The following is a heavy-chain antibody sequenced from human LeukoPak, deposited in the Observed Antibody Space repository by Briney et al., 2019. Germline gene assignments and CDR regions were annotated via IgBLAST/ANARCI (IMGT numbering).Heavy chain of an antibody. CDR3: ARDSRYCNSISCYGRPGYYGLDV. CDR1: GGSISSYY. D-gene: IGHD2-2*01. V-gene: IGHV4-59*01. CDR2: IYYSGIT. Sequence: SETLSLTCTVSGGSISSYYWSWIRQAPGKGLEWIGYIYYSGITNYNPSLKSRVTMSVDTSKNQFSLNLSSVTAADTAVYYCARDSRYCNSISCYGRPGYYGLDVWGQGTTVTVSS. J-gene: IGHJ6*02.